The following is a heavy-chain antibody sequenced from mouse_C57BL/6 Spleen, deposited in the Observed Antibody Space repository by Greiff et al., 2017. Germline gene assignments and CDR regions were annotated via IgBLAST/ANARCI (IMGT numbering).Heavy chain of an antibody. J-gene: IGHJ4*01. CDR2: IWSDGST. CDR1: GFSLTSYG. Sequence: VQVVESGPGLVAPSQSLSITCTVSGFSLTSYGVHWVRQPPGKGLEWLVVIWSDGSTTYNSALKSRLSISKDNSKSQVFLKMNRLQTDDTAMYYCARHRNWDDAMDYWGQGTSVTVSS. V-gene: IGHV2-6-1*01. CDR3: ARHRNWDDAMDY. D-gene: IGHD4-1*01.